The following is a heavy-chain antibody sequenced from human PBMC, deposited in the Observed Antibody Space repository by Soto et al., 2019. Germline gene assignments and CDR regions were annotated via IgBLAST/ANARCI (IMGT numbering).Heavy chain of an antibody. CDR3: ATGYTYASAPRN. V-gene: IGHV3-53*01. CDR2: IYTDGST. Sequence: EVQLVESGGGLIQPGGSLRLSCAASGFTVSSNYMSWVRQAPGKGPEWVSVIYTDGSTYYADSVKGRFTISRDNSKNTLYLQMNRLRAGDTAVYYCATGYTYASAPRNWGQGTLVTVSS. D-gene: IGHD5-18*01. CDR1: GFTVSSNY. J-gene: IGHJ4*02.